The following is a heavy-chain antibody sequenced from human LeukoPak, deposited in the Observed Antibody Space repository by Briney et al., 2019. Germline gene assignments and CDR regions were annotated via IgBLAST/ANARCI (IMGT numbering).Heavy chain of an antibody. V-gene: IGHV1-69*05. Sequence: EASVKVSCKASGGTFISYAIRWVRQPPGQGLVWMGGIIPIFGTANYAQKFQGRVTITTDESTSTAYMELSSLRSEDTAVYYCARDHQPLLYRYYFDYWGQGTLVTVSS. CDR2: IIPIFGTA. J-gene: IGHJ4*02. CDR3: ARDHQPLLYRYYFDY. D-gene: IGHD2-2*02. CDR1: GGTFISYA.